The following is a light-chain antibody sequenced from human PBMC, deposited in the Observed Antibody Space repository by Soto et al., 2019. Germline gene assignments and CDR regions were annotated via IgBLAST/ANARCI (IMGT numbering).Light chain of an antibody. CDR1: QGIRTE. Sequence: AIQMTQSPSSLSASVGDRVTITCRASQGIRTELGWYQQKPGKAPELLIYASSILQSGVPSRFSGSGSGTEFTLTISRLQAEDFATYYCLQDYNYPRTFGQGTKVEIK. V-gene: IGKV1-6*01. J-gene: IGKJ1*01. CDR3: LQDYNYPRT. CDR2: ASS.